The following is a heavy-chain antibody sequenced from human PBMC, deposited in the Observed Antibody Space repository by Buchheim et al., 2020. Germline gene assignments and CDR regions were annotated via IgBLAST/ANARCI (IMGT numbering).Heavy chain of an antibody. CDR1: GFSFSSQT. Sequence: EVQLLESGGNLVQPGGSLRLSCAASGFSFSSQTMIWVRQAPGKGLEWLSGINFSGGTTYAASVTGRFTSSRDNSKNTLYLQMNSLRVEDTAVYFCAKGLFSSGWSPFDYCGQGTL. CDR2: INFSGGTT. V-gene: IGHV3-23*01. J-gene: IGHJ4*02. CDR3: AKGLFSSGWSPFDY. D-gene: IGHD6-19*01.